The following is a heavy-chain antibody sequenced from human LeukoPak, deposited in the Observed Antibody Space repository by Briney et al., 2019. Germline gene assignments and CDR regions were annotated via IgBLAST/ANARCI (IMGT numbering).Heavy chain of an antibody. J-gene: IGHJ5*02. V-gene: IGHV3-48*04. CDR1: GFTFSSYD. D-gene: IGHD1-1*01. CDR3: TREVASPTRWFDP. CDR2: ISRSSSII. Sequence: PGGSLRLPGAASGFTFSSYDMNWVRQAPGKGLEWVSYISRSSSIIYYADSVKGRFTISRDNAKNMLYLQMNSLRAEDTAVYYCTREVASPTRWFDPWGQGTLVTVSS.